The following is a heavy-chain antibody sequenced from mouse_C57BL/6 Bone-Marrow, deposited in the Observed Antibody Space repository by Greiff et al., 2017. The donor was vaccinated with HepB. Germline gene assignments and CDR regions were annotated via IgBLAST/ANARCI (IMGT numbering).Heavy chain of an antibody. CDR3: ARKNWDPAWFAY. V-gene: IGHV1-26*01. CDR2: INPNNGGT. Sequence: EVQLQQSGPELVKPGASVKISCKASGYTFTDYYMNWVKQRPGKSLEWIGDINPNNGGTSYNQKFKGKATLTVDKSSSTAYMELRSLTSEDSAVYYCARKNWDPAWFAYWGQGTLVTVSA. J-gene: IGHJ3*01. CDR1: GYTFTDYY. D-gene: IGHD4-1*01.